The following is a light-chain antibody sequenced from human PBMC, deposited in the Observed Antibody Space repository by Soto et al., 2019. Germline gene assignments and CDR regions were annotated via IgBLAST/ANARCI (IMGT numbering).Light chain of an antibody. V-gene: IGKV3-15*01. CDR1: QIVSSN. Sequence: EIVMTQSPVTLSVSPGERATLSCRASQIVSSNLAWYHQKPGQAPRLLIYGASTRATGIPARFSGSGSGTEFTLTISSLQSEDFAVYYCQQYNNWPLTFGGGTKVEIK. CDR2: GAS. CDR3: QQYNNWPLT. J-gene: IGKJ4*01.